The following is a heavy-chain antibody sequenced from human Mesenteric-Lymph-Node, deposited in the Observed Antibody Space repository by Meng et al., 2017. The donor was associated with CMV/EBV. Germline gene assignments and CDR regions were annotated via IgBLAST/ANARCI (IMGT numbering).Heavy chain of an antibody. CDR3: AKDGDFGGNGVGFTIAS. Sequence: FTFSTYGMHWVRQAPGKGLEWVALIWYDGSKTYYGDSVRGRLTISRDNSKNTLYLQMNNLRAEDTAVYYCAKDGDFGGNGVGFTIASWGQGTLVTVSS. CDR2: IWYDGSKT. D-gene: IGHD4/OR15-4a*01. CDR1: FTFSTYG. J-gene: IGHJ4*02. V-gene: IGHV3-33*06.